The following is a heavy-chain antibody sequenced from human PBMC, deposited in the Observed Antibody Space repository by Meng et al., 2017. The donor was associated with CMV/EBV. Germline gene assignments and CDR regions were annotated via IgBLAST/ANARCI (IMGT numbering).Heavy chain of an antibody. J-gene: IGHJ5*02. CDR2: IKSKTDGGTT. Sequence: SGFTFSNAWMNWVRQAPGKGLEWVGSIKSKTDGGTTDYAAPVKGRFTISRDDSKNTLYLQMNSLRTEDTAVYYCTTDRSSWYGNWFDPWGQGTLVTVSS. CDR3: TTDRSSWYGNWFDP. V-gene: IGHV3-15*07. CDR1: GFTFSNAW. D-gene: IGHD6-13*01.